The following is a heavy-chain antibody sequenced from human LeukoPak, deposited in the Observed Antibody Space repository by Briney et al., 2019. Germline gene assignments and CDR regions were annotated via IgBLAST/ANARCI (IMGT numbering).Heavy chain of an antibody. J-gene: IGHJ4*02. Sequence: ASVKVSCKASGYTFSTYDINWVRQATGQGLEWMGWMNPNSGNTGYAQKFQGRVTMTRITSISTAYMELRSLRSEDTAVYYCARDPTYYYDSSGLPEDYWGQGTLVTVSS. CDR2: MNPNSGNT. D-gene: IGHD3-22*01. CDR1: GYTFSTYD. V-gene: IGHV1-8*01. CDR3: ARDPTYYYDSSGLPEDY.